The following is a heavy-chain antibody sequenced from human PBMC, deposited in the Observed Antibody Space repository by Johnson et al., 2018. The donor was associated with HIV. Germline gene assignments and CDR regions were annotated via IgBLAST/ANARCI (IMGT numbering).Heavy chain of an antibody. CDR1: GFTVSSNY. J-gene: IGHJ3*02. Sequence: VQLVESGGGLVQPGGSLRLSCAASGFTVSSNYMSWVRQAPGKGLEWVSVIYSGGSTYYADSVKGRFTISRDNSKNTLYLQMNSLRPEDTAVYYCARAPPYYGGYSVSDAFYIWGQGTMVTVSS. D-gene: IGHD3-22*01. V-gene: IGHV3-66*02. CDR2: IYSGGST. CDR3: ARAPPYYGGYSVSDAFYI.